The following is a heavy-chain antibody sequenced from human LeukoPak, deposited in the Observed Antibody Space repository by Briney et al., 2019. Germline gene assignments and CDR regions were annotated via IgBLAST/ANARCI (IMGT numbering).Heavy chain of an antibody. D-gene: IGHD2-2*01. V-gene: IGHV4-61*02. J-gene: IGHJ4*02. CDR2: IYTSGST. CDR1: GGSISSGSYY. Sequence: SQTLSLTCTVSGGSISSGSYYWSWIRQPAGKGLEWIGRIYTSGSTNYNPSLKSRVTISVDTSKNQFSLKLSSVTAADTAVYYCARGLPSCYFDYWGQGTLVTVSS. CDR3: ARGLPSCYFDY.